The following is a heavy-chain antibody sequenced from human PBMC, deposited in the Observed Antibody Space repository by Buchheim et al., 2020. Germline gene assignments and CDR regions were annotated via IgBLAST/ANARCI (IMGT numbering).Heavy chain of an antibody. V-gene: IGHV3-23*01. Sequence: VQLLESGGALAQPGGSLRLSCEASGFTFSSNAMSWVRQAPGKGLEWVSAISASGINTYYADSVKGRFTISRDNSKNTVYLQMNSLRAEDTAVYYCAKAPSSLYVVDWGQGTL. CDR3: AKAPSSLYVVD. CDR2: ISASGINT. J-gene: IGHJ4*02. D-gene: IGHD6-13*01. CDR1: GFTFSSNA.